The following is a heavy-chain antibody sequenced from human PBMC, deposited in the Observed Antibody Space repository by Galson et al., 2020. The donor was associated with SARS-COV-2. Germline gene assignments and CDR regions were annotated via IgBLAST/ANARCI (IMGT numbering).Heavy chain of an antibody. Sequence: GGSLRLSCAASGFTFSIYGMHWVRQAPGKGLEWVAVISYDGSNKYYADSLKGRFTISRDNSKNTLYLQMNSLRAEDTAVYYCAKDGEYYVILTGYYGSEFGNYYYYYGMDVWGQGTTVTVSS. CDR2: ISYDGSNK. CDR1: GFTFSIYG. D-gene: IGHD3-9*01. J-gene: IGHJ6*02. V-gene: IGHV3-30*18. CDR3: AKDGEYYVILTGYYGSEFGNYYYYYGMDV.